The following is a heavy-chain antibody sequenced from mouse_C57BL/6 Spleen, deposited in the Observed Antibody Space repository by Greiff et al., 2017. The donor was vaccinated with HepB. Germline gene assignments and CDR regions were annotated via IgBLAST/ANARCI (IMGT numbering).Heavy chain of an antibody. V-gene: IGHV1-31*01. CDR1: GYSFTGYY. D-gene: IGHD2-5*01. CDR3: ARNSYYSNYGYAMDY. CDR2: IYPYNGVS. J-gene: IGHJ4*01. Sequence: EVQLQQSGPELVKPGASVKISCKASGYSFTGYYMHWVKQSHGNILDWIGYIYPYNGVSSYNQKFKGKATLTVDKSSSTAYMELRSLTSEDSAVYYCARNSYYSNYGYAMDYWGQGTSVTVSS.